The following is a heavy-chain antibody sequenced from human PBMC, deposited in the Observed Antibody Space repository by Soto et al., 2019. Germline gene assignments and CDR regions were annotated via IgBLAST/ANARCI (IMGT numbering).Heavy chain of an antibody. CDR1: GFTFSSYG. CDR2: ISYDGSNK. CDR3: AKGSFTMVRGVIHYYGMDV. D-gene: IGHD3-10*01. J-gene: IGHJ6*02. Sequence: GGSLRLSCAAPGFTFSSYGMHWVRQAPGKGLEWVAVISYDGSNKYYADSVKGRFTISRDNSKNTLYLQMNSLRAEDTAVYYCAKGSFTMVRGVIHYYGMDVWGQGTTVTVSS. V-gene: IGHV3-30*18.